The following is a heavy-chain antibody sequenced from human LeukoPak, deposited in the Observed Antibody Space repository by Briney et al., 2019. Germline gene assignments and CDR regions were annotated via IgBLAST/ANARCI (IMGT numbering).Heavy chain of an antibody. CDR3: ASGSSPQWRSLFDY. CDR1: GFTFSSYS. J-gene: IGHJ4*02. CDR2: ISVSSSYI. V-gene: IGHV3-21*01. Sequence: GGSLRLSCAASGFTFSSYSMNCVRQAPGKGLECVSSISVSSSYIYYADSVKGRFTLSREHDKNSLYLKMNSLRGEDTAVYYCASGSSPQWRSLFDYWGQGTLVSVS. D-gene: IGHD1-26*01.